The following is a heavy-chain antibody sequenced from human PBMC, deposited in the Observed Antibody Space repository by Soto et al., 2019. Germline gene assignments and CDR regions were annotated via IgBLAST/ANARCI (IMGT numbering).Heavy chain of an antibody. D-gene: IGHD3-16*02. J-gene: IGHJ3*01. V-gene: IGHV3-23*01. CDR3: AKDRGIIVKAGDAFDV. CDR2: ISDSGDRT. Sequence: EVQLMESGGGLVQPGGSLRLSCASSGFTLSMSAVNWVRQAPGKGLEWVSYISDSGDRTYYADSVKGRFTISRDRSKNTVSLQMDSLRAEDTAVYYCAKDRGIIVKAGDAFDVCGQGTKVTVSS. CDR1: GFTLSMSA.